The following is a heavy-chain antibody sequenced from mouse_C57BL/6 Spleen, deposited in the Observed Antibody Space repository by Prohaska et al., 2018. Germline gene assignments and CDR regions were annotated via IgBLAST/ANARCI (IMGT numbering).Heavy chain of an antibody. Sequence: EVQLLETGGGLVQPGGSRGLSCEGSGFTFSGFWMSWVRQTHGKTLEWIGDINSDGSAINYAPSIKDRFTIFRDNDKSTLYLQMSNVRSVDTATYFCMRYGNYWYFDVWGTGTTVTVSS. CDR2: INSDGSAI. V-gene: IGHV11-2*01. CDR3: MRYGNYWYFDV. J-gene: IGHJ1*03. D-gene: IGHD2-1*01. CDR1: GFTFSGFW.